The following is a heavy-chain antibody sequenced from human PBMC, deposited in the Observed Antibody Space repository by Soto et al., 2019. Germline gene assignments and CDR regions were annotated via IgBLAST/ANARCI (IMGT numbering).Heavy chain of an antibody. J-gene: IGHJ3*02. Sequence: PGGSLRLSCGASGCTFSSYAISWVREAPGEGLEWVSAISGSGVSTYYADCGKVLFTISRNNSKNTLYLQMNSLRAEDTAGYYCDKPQATNYVWRSHDYGLYSDAFDIWGHGTMFTVSS. CDR2: ISGSGVST. CDR3: DKPQATNYVWRSHDYGLYSDAFDI. CDR1: GCTFSSYA. D-gene: IGHD3-16*01. V-gene: IGHV3-23*01.